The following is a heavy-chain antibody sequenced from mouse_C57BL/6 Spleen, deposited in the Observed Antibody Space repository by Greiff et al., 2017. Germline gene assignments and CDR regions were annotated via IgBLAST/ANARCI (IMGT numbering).Heavy chain of an antibody. Sequence: VQLQQPGAELVKPGASVKLSCKASGYTFTSYWMHWVKQRPGQGLEWIGMIHPNSGSTNYNEKFKSKATLTVDKSSSTAYMQLSSLTSEDSAVYYCARGTTAQAPSGAMDYWGQGTSVTVSS. J-gene: IGHJ4*01. CDR1: GYTFTSYW. D-gene: IGHD3-2*02. CDR2: IHPNSGST. CDR3: ARGTTAQAPSGAMDY. V-gene: IGHV1-64*01.